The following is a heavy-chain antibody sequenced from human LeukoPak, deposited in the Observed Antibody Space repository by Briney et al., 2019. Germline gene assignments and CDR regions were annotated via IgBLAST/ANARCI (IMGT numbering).Heavy chain of an antibody. D-gene: IGHD2-8*01. J-gene: IGHJ5*02. CDR1: GGSISSYY. V-gene: IGHV4-59*01. CDR3: AREGLMGIDP. CDR2: IYYSGST. Sequence: PSETLSLTCTVSGGSISSYYWSWIRQPAGKGLEWIGYIYYSGSTNYNPSLKSRVTISVDTSKNQFSLKLSSVTAADTAVYYCAREGLMGIDPWGQGTLVTVSS.